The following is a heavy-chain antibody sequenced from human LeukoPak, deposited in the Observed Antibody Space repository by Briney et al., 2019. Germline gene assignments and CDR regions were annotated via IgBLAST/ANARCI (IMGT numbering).Heavy chain of an antibody. CDR2: IIPIFGTA. J-gene: IGHJ6*03. Sequence: ASVKVSCKASGGTFSSYVISWVRQAPGQGLEWMGGIIPIFGTANYAQKFQGRVTITADESTSTAYMELSSLRSEDTAVYYCARMMLYYYDRGGDYYYMDVWGKGTTVTVSS. D-gene: IGHD3-22*01. CDR3: ARMMLYYYDRGGDYYYMDV. V-gene: IGHV1-69*01. CDR1: GGTFSSYV.